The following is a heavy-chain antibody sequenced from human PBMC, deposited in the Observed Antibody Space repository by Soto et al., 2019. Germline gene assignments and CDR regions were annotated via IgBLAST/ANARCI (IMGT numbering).Heavy chain of an antibody. CDR2: MNPNSGNT. J-gene: IGHJ6*02. Sequence: GASVKVSSKASGYTFTSYDINWVRQATGQGLEWMGWMNPNSGNTGYAQKFQGRVTMTRNTSISTAYMELSSLRSEDTAVYYCARSRTPAAKYYYYYYGMDVWGQGTTVTV. CDR3: ARSRTPAAKYYYYYYGMDV. D-gene: IGHD2-2*01. CDR1: GYTFTSYD. V-gene: IGHV1-8*01.